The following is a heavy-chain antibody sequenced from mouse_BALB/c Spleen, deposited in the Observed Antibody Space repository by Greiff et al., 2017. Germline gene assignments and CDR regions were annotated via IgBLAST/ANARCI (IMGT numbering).Heavy chain of an antibody. J-gene: IGHJ4*01. V-gene: IGHV8-12*01. CDR3: ARRAYPVDYYAMDY. Sequence: QVTLKVSGPGILQPSQTLSLTCSFSGFSLSTSGMGVSWIRQPSGKGLEWLAHIYWDDDKRYNPSLKSRLTISKDTSRNQVFLKITSVDTADTATYYCARRAYPVDYYAMDYWGQGTSVTVSS. CDR2: IYWDDDK. D-gene: IGHD1-1*02. CDR1: GFSLSTSGMG.